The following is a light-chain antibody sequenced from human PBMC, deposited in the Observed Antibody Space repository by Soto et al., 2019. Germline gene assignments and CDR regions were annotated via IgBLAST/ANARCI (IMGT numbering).Light chain of an antibody. Sequence: EIVMTQSPATLSVSPGDTATLSCRASQSVSNKLAWYQQKPGQAPSLLTYGASTRATGIPARFSGSGSGTEFTLTISGLESEDFAVYYCQQYNNWPFTFGPGTKVEMK. J-gene: IGKJ3*01. CDR1: QSVSNK. CDR2: GAS. V-gene: IGKV3-15*01. CDR3: QQYNNWPFT.